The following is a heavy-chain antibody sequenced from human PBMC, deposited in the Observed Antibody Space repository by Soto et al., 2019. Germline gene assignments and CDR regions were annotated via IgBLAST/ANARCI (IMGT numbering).Heavy chain of an antibody. Sequence: QVQLQESGPGLVKPSQTLSLTCTVSGGSISTGGYYWNWIRQHPGKGLEWIGYFYYSGSTYYNPSLXSRXTISVNTSKNQFSLKLSSVTAADTAVYYCARRVFPWGQGTLVTVSS. CDR1: GGSISTGGYY. J-gene: IGHJ5*02. V-gene: IGHV4-31*03. CDR2: FYYSGST. CDR3: ARRVFP.